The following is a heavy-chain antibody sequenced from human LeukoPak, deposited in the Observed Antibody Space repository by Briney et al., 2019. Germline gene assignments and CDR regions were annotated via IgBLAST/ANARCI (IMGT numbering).Heavy chain of an antibody. J-gene: IGHJ4*02. D-gene: IGHD3-22*01. V-gene: IGHV3-64D*09. CDR1: GFTFSTYF. CDR2: ISSNGGST. Sequence: GGSLRLSCSASGFTFSTYFMHCVRQAPGKALEYVSAISSNGGSTYYAASVKARLTISRDNYKNTLYLQMSSLRAEDTAVYHCVKDDSYYYDSSGYPHWGQGTLVTVSS. CDR3: VKDDSYYYDSSGYPH.